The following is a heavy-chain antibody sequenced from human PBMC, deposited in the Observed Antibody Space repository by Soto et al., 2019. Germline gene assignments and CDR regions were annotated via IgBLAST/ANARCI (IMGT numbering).Heavy chain of an antibody. Sequence: EVQLVQSGGGLVQPGGSLRLSCVGSGFTSTDFYMNWVRQAPGKGLEWVANIRPDGSETNYVESVKGRFTTSRDNAKNSLLLQRTSLRAYDTAVYYCAGWGGHDYNYWGQGSLVSVSS. J-gene: IGHJ4*02. D-gene: IGHD4-4*01. CDR2: IRPDGSET. CDR3: AGWGGHDYNY. CDR1: GFTSTDFY. V-gene: IGHV3-7*03.